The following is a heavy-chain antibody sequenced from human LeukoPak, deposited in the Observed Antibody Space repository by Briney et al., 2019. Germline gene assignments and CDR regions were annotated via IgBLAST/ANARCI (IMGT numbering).Heavy chain of an antibody. CDR3: AKEVGYTPANWFDP. CDR1: GFTFSSYG. CDR2: IWNDGSNK. V-gene: IGHV3-33*06. Sequence: GGSLRLSCAASGFTFSSYGMHWVRQAPGKGLGWVAVIWNDGSNKYYADSVKGRFTISRDNSKNTLYLQMNSLRAEDTAVYYCAKEVGYTPANWFDPWGQGTLVTVSS. J-gene: IGHJ5*02. D-gene: IGHD5-18*01.